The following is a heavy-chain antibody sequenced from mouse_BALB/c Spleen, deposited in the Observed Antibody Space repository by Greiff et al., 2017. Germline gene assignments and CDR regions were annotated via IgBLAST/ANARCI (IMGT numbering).Heavy chain of an antibody. V-gene: IGHV1S135*01. CDR3: ARKKYGNYYAMDY. J-gene: IGHJ4*01. CDR2: IDPFNGGT. CDR1: GYSFTSYY. Sequence: VQLQQSGPELMKPGASVKISCKASGYSFTSYYMHWVKQSHGKSLEWIGYIDPFNGGTSYNQKFKGKATLTVDKSSSTAYMHLSSLTSEDSAVYYCARKKYGNYYAMDYWGQGTSVTVSS. D-gene: IGHD2-10*02.